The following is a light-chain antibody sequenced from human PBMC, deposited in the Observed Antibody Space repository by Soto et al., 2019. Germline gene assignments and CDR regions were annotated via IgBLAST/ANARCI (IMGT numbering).Light chain of an antibody. Sequence: DIVLTQSPDSLAVSLGERAAINCKSIQTVGYSTSSQSYLAWYQQKPGQPPKLLIYWASTRESGVPDRFIGSGSGTDFTLTINNLQAEDVAVYYCQQYYDTPYTFGQGTKLVMK. CDR3: QQYYDTPYT. V-gene: IGKV4-1*01. CDR1: QTVGYSTSSQSY. J-gene: IGKJ2*01. CDR2: WAS.